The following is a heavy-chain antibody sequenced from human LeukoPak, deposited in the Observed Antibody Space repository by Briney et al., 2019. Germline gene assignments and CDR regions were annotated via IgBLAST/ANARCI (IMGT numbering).Heavy chain of an antibody. CDR3: ARGIITGYYFDY. CDR1: GGSISSYY. CDR2: INYSGTT. V-gene: IGHV4-59*08. D-gene: IGHD3-10*01. J-gene: IGHJ4*02. Sequence: PSETLSLTCTVSGGSISSYYWSWIRQPPGKGLEWIGYINYSGTTNYNPSLKSRVTISVDTSKNQFSLKLSSVTAADTAVYYCARGIITGYYFDYWGQGTLVTVSS.